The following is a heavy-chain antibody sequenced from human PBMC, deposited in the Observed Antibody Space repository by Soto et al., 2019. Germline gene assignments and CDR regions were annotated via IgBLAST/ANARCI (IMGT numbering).Heavy chain of an antibody. CDR3: ARDVGPYAFDI. CDR1: GFTFSDYY. Sequence: QVPLVESGGGLVKPGGSLRLSCAASGFTFSDYYMTWIRQAPGKGLEWVSYISSSGSAIYYEDSVKGRFTISRDNTKNSLYLQMNSLRAEDTAVYYCARDVGPYAFDIWGQGTMVTVSS. V-gene: IGHV3-11*01. J-gene: IGHJ3*02. CDR2: ISSSGSAI. D-gene: IGHD1-26*01.